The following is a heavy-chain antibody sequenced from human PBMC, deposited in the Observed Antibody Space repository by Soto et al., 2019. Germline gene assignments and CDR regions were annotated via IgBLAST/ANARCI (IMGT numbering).Heavy chain of an antibody. Sequence: QVQLVQSGAEVKKPGASVKVSCKASGYTFTSYGISWVRQAPGPGLEWMGWISAYNGNTNYAQKLQGRVTMTTDTSTSTSYMELRSLRSDDTAVYYCARDQPTLSYYYYGMDVWGQGTTVTVSS. CDR3: ARDQPTLSYYYYGMDV. CDR2: ISAYNGNT. V-gene: IGHV1-18*04. CDR1: GYTFTSYG. J-gene: IGHJ6*02.